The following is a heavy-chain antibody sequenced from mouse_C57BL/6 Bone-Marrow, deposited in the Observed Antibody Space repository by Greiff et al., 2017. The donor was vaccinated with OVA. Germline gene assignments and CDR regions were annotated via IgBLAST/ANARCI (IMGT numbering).Heavy chain of an antibody. CDR1: GFNIKDDY. CDR2: IDPENGDT. D-gene: IGHD2-2*01. J-gene: IGHJ2*01. Sequence: EVKLVESGAELVRPGASVKLSCTASGFNIKDDYMHWVKQRPEQGLEWIGWIDPENGDTEYASKFQGKATITADTSSNTAYLQLSSLTSEDTAVYYCTTGGMVTTGTDYWGQGTTLTVSS. V-gene: IGHV14-4*01. CDR3: TTGGMVTTGTDY.